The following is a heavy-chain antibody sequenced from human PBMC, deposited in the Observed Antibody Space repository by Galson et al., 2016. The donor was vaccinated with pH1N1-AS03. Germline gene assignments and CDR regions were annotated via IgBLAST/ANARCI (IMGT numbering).Heavy chain of an antibody. D-gene: IGHD3-10*01. CDR2: ISWNSGKL. J-gene: IGHJ3*01. CDR1: GLEFSYFW. Sequence: SLRLSCAASGLEFSYFWMTWVRQAPGRGPEWVSHISWNSGKLGYAASVKGRFTISRDNAKNSVYLQMNRLRLEDTALYYCARDRLWSGDNEPFDLWGQGTVVTVS. CDR3: ARDRLWSGDNEPFDL. V-gene: IGHV3-9*01.